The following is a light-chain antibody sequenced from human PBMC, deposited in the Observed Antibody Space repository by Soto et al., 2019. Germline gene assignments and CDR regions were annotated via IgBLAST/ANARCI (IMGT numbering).Light chain of an antibody. Sequence: DIQMTQSPSTLSASVGDRVTITCRASQSISSWLAWYQQKPGKAPKLPIYDASSLESGVPSRFSGSGSGTEFTLTISSLQPDDFATYYCQQYNSYSRYTFGQGTKVDIK. V-gene: IGKV1-5*01. CDR3: QQYNSYSRYT. CDR2: DAS. J-gene: IGKJ2*01. CDR1: QSISSW.